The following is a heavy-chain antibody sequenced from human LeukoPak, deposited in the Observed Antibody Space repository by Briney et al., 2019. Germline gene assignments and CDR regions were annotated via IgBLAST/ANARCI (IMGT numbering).Heavy chain of an antibody. CDR1: EITFSTYE. V-gene: IGHV3-48*03. CDR2: NSSSGTTI. D-gene: IGHD6-19*01. Sequence: RGPPRLSRAASEITFSTYEMNLVRQAPRKRLEWVSYNSSSGTTIYYAHSLKGRFTISRDNAENSLYLQMNSLRPEDSAVYYCARSRQWLAGGFVYWGQGTLVTVSS. CDR3: ARSRQWLAGGFVY. J-gene: IGHJ4*02.